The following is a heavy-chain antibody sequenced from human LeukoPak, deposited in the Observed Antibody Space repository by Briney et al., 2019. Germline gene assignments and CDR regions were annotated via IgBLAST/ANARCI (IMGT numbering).Heavy chain of an antibody. CDR3: ARDSLGLGYYDSSGYQGAGFDY. CDR2: IYYSGST. V-gene: IGHV4-39*07. D-gene: IGHD3-22*01. CDR1: GGSISSSSYY. J-gene: IGHJ4*02. Sequence: KTSETLSLTCTVSGGSISSSSYYWGWIRQPPGKGLEWIGSIYYSGSTYYNPSLKSRVTISVDTSKNQFSLKLSSVTAADTAVYYCARDSLGLGYYDSSGYQGAGFDYWGQGTLVTVSS.